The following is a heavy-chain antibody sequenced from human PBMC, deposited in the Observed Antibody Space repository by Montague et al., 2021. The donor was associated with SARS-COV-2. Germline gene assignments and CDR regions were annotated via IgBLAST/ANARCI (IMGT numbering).Heavy chain of an antibody. D-gene: IGHD3-22*01. CDR3: ASPGVYYDSSGLLGFDY. Sequence: SETLSLTCTVSGGSISSSSYYWGWIRQPPGKGLEWIGSIYHSGSTYYNPSLKSRVTMSVDTSKNQFSLKLSSVTAADTAVYYCASPGVYYDSSGLLGFDYWGQGTLVTVSS. CDR2: IYHSGST. V-gene: IGHV4-39*01. J-gene: IGHJ4*02. CDR1: GGSISSSSYY.